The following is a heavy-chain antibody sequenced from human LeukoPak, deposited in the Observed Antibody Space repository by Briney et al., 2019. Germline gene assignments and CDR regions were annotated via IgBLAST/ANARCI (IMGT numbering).Heavy chain of an antibody. V-gene: IGHV4-59*01. D-gene: IGHD1-26*01. CDR3: ARWRSNYYGMDV. J-gene: IGHJ6*02. Sequence: WETLSLTCSVSDGSINSYYWNWIRRPPGKGLEWIGYIYYNGNTNYSPSLKSRVTMSVDTSKNLFSLKVSSVTAADTAVYYCARWRSNYYGMDVWGQGSTVTVS. CDR2: IYYNGNT. CDR1: DGSINSYY.